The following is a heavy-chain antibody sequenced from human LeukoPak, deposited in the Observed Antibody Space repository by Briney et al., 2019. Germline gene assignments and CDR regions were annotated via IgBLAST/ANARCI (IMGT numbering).Heavy chain of an antibody. D-gene: IGHD3-10*01. CDR2: ISSSSSYI. V-gene: IGHV3-21*01. J-gene: IGHJ4*02. Sequence: NPGGSLRLSCAASGFTFSSYSMNWVRQAPGKGLEWVSSISSSSSYIYYADSVKGRFTISRDNAKNSLYLQMNSLRVEDTAVYYCARDFTVRGVIGYWGQGTLVTVSS. CDR3: ARDFTVRGVIGY. CDR1: GFTFSSYS.